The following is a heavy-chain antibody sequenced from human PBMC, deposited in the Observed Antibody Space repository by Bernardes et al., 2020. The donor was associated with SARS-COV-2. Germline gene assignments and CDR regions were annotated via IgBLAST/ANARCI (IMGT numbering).Heavy chain of an antibody. V-gene: IGHV4-59*11. CDR2: IDNSGRT. CDR3: ATWAGGDWGGWFDA. CDR1: GYSIRSHH. D-gene: IGHD2-21*02. J-gene: IGHJ5*02. Sequence: SETLSLTCTVSGYSIRSHHWSWIRQPPGKGPEWIGDIDNSGRTNYNPSLKSRVTMSIDTFKDQFSLSLTSVTAADTATYYCATWAGGDWGGWFDAWGQGTLVNVSS.